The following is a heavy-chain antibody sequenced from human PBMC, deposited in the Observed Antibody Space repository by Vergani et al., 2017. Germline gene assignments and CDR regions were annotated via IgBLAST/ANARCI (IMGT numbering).Heavy chain of an antibody. Sequence: QVQLVESGGGVVQPGRSLRLSCAASGFTFSSYAMHWVRQAPGKGLEWVAVISYDGSNKYYADSVKGRFTISRDNSKNTLYLQMNSLRAEDTAVYYCARVEYSSSWYTGLFDAFDIWGQGTMVTVSS. D-gene: IGHD6-13*01. CDR3: ARVEYSSSWYTGLFDAFDI. J-gene: IGHJ3*02. V-gene: IGHV3-30*01. CDR1: GFTFSSYA. CDR2: ISYDGSNK.